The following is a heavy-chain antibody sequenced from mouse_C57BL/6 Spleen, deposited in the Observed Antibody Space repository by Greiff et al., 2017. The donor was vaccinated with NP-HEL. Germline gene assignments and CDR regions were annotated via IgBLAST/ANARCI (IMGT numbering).Heavy chain of an antibody. V-gene: IGHV1-82*01. CDR1: GYAFSSSW. D-gene: IGHD1-1*01. Sequence: QVQLQQSGPELVKPGASVKISCKASGYAFSSSWMNWVKQRPGKGLEWIGRIYPGDGDTNYNGKFKGKATLTADKSSSTAYMQLSSLTSEDSAVYFCARVGVTTVVATRVYYYAMDYWGQGTSVTVSS. CDR2: IYPGDGDT. J-gene: IGHJ4*01. CDR3: ARVGVTTVVATRVYYYAMDY.